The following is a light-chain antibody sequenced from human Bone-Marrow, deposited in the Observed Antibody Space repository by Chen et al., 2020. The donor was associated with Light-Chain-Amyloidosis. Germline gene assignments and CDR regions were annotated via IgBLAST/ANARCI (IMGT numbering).Light chain of an antibody. V-gene: IGLV3-25*03. CDR3: QSADSSGTYEVI. J-gene: IGLJ2*01. CDR2: RDT. Sequence: SYELTQPPSVSVSPGQTARITCSGDDLPTKYAYGYQQKPGQAPVLVIHRDTERPSGISERFAGSISGTAATLTISGGQAEDEADYHCQSADSSGTYEVIFGGGTKLPVL. CDR1: DLPTKY.